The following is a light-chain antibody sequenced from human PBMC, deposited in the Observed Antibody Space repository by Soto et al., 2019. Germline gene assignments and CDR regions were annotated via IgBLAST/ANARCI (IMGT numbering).Light chain of an antibody. CDR2: GVS. V-gene: IGKV3-20*01. Sequence: EIVLTQSPGTLSLSPGERATLSCRASQSVISNYLARYQQKPGLAPRLLIYGVSIRATGIPDRFSGSGSGTDFTLTISRLEPEDFAVYYCLQYGRSPKTFGQGTKVDIK. CDR1: QSVISNY. CDR3: LQYGRSPKT. J-gene: IGKJ1*01.